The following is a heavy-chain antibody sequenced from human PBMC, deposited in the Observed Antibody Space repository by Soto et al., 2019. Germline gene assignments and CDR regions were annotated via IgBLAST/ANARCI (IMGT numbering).Heavy chain of an antibody. V-gene: IGHV4-39*01. D-gene: IGHD2-21*02. CDR2: IYYSGST. J-gene: IGHJ5*02. CDR1: GGSISSSSYY. CDR3: ARRRYCGGDCYSNWFDP. Sequence: PSETLSLTCTVSGGSISSSSYYWGWIRQPPGKGLEWIGSIYYSGSTYYNPSLKSRVTISVDTSKNQFSLKLSSVTAADTAVYYCARRRYCGGDCYSNWFDPWGQGTLVTVSS.